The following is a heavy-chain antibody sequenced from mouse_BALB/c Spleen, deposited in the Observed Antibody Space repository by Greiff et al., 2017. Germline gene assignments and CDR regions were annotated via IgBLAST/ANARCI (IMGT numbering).Heavy chain of an antibody. CDR2: ISYSGST. J-gene: IGHJ2*01. CDR3: ARFGGTGFDY. Sequence: EVKVEESGPGLVKPSQSLSLTCTVTGYSITSDYAWNWIRQFPGNKLEWMGYISYSGSTSYNPSLKSRISITRDTSKNQFFVQLNSVTTEDTATYYCARFGGTGFDYWGQGTTLTVSS. CDR1: GYSITSDYA. V-gene: IGHV3-2*02. D-gene: IGHD3-3*01.